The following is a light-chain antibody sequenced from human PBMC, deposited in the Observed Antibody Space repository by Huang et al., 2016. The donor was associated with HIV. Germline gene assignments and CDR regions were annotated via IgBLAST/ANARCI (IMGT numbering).Light chain of an antibody. CDR2: GSS. V-gene: IGKV3-20*01. Sequence: EIVLTQSPGTMSLSPGERATLSCRASETVTSGYLAWYQQKPCQAPRLLLFGSSTGATVIPDRFTGSGSGTDFTLTITRLEREDFAMYYCQQYGGSPRTFGQGTKLELK. J-gene: IGKJ2*01. CDR3: QQYGGSPRT. CDR1: ETVTSGY.